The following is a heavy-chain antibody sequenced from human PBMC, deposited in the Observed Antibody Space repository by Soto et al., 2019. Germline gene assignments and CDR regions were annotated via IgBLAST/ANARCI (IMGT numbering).Heavy chain of an antibody. CDR1: GFTCSTHS. CDR2: ITSSDVS. Sequence: EVHLVESGGGLVQPGGSLRLSCAASGFTCSTHSMKWVRQAPGKGLEWISYITSSDVSMYADSVKGRFTISRDNAKNSLYLQMNSLRGEDTAVYFCVGEVGFQLIYWGQGTLVTVSS. D-gene: IGHD2-2*01. V-gene: IGHV3-48*01. J-gene: IGHJ4*02. CDR3: VGEVGFQLIY.